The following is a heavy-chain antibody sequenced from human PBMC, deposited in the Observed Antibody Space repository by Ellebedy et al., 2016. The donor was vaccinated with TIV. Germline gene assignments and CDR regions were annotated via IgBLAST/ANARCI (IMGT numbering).Heavy chain of an antibody. V-gene: IGHV4-4*02. CDR1: GGAISSCNW. CDR3: ARGERSIFGVVISLRSGGMDV. CDR2: IYHSGST. Sequence: SETLSLXXSASGGAISSCNWWRWVRPPTGKGLEWIGEIYHSGSTNYNPSLKSRVTISVDKSKNQFSLKLSSVTAADTAVYYCARGERSIFGVVISLRSGGMDVWGQGTTVTVSS. D-gene: IGHD3-3*01. J-gene: IGHJ6*02.